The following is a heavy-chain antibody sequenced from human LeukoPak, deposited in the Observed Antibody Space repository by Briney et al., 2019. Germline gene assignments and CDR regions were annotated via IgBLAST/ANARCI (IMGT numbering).Heavy chain of an antibody. CDR3: AREDVDKGDY. J-gene: IGHJ4*02. D-gene: IGHD3-16*01. Sequence: GGSLRLSCAASGFTFSSYDMHWVRQATGKGLEWVSAISGSDAGTFYADSVKGRFTISRDNAKNTLYLQMNSLRAEDTAVYYCAREDVDKGDYWGQGTLVTVSS. CDR2: ISGSDAGT. CDR1: GFTFSSYD. V-gene: IGHV3-74*01.